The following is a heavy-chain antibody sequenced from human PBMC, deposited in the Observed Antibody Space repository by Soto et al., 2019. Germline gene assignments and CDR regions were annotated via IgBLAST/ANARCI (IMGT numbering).Heavy chain of an antibody. D-gene: IGHD2-2*02. J-gene: IGHJ6*03. CDR3: ARHKGGDIVVVPAAIYYYYYHYMDV. CDR1: GGSISSSSYY. CDR2: IYYSGST. V-gene: IGHV4-39*01. Sequence: PSETLSLTCTVSGGSISSSSYYWGWIRQPPGKGLEWIGSIYYSGSTYYNPSLKSRVTISVDTSKNQFSLKLSSVTAADTAVYYCARHKGGDIVVVPAAIYYYYYHYMDVWGKGTTVTVSS.